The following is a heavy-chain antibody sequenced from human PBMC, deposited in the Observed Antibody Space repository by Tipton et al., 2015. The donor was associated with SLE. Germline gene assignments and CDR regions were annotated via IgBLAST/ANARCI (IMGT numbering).Heavy chain of an antibody. Sequence: TLSLTCTVSGGSISSGSYYWSWIRQPPGKGLEWIGNINYSGTTYCNPSLKTRVTISVDTSKIQFSLRLTSVTAADTAVYYCARAIGANYFNFWGQGILVTVSS. D-gene: IGHD3-16*01. CDR1: GGSISSGSYY. V-gene: IGHV4-39*07. J-gene: IGHJ4*02. CDR3: ARAIGANYFNF. CDR2: INYSGTT.